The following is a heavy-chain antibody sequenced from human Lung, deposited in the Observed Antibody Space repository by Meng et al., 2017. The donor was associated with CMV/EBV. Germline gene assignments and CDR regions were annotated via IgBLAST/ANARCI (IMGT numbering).Heavy chain of an antibody. Sequence: GESXKISCRGSGYNFTNYWIGWVRQMPGKGLEWMGIIFPADSDTRYSPSFQGQVTITADKSISTAYLQWGSLKASDTAIYYCARLDFWSGYHQKGVLGTEKLQYXRQGXLVTVSS. J-gene: IGHJ1*01. CDR1: GYNFTNYW. D-gene: IGHD3-3*01. V-gene: IGHV5-51*01. CDR3: ARLDFWSGYHQKGVLGTEKLQY. CDR2: IFPADSDT.